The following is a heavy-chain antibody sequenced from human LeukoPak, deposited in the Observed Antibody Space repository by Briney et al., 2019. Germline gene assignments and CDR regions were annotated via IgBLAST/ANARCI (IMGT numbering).Heavy chain of an antibody. J-gene: IGHJ6*02. CDR2: IWYDGSNK. Sequence: PGGSLRLSCAASGFTFSSYGMHWVRQAPGKGLEWVAVIWYDGSNKYYADSVKGRFTISRDNSKNMLYLQMNSLRAEDTAVYYCARELNYCSSTSCYLNYYGMDVWGQGTTVTVSS. CDR3: ARELNYCSSTSCYLNYYGMDV. D-gene: IGHD2-2*01. CDR1: GFTFSSYG. V-gene: IGHV3-33*01.